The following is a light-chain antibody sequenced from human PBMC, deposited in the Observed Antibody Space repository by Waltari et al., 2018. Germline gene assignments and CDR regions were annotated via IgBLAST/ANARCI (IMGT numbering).Light chain of an antibody. Sequence: EIVLTQSPGTLSLSPGDKATLSCRASQSVDRFLAWYQKKPGQAPRLLIYDASTRASGIPDRFSGSGSGTDFSLTISRLEPEDFAVYFCQKYVNLPATFGQGTKVEIQ. CDR1: QSVDRF. V-gene: IGKV3-20*01. J-gene: IGKJ1*01. CDR2: DAS. CDR3: QKYVNLPAT.